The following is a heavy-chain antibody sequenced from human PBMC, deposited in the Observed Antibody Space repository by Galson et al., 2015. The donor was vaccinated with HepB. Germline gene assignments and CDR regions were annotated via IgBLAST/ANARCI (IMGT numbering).Heavy chain of an antibody. CDR3: ATDKRCSSTSCYGGGNWFDP. CDR1: GASISSYY. CDR2: LYTSGST. J-gene: IGHJ5*02. Sequence: ETLSLTCTVSGASISSYYWSWIRQPAGKGLEWIGRLYTSGSTSYNPSLKNRVTMSVDTSKNQFSLKLSSVTAADTAVYYCATDKRCSSTSCYGGGNWFDPWGQGTLVTVSS. V-gene: IGHV4-4*07. D-gene: IGHD2-2*01.